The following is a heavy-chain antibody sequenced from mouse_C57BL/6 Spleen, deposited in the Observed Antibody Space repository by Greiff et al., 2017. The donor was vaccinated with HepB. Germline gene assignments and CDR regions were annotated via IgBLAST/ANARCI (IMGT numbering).Heavy chain of an antibody. Sequence: QVQLKQPGAELVRPGSSVKLSCKASGYTFTSYWMHWVKQRPIQGLEWIGNIDPSDSETHYNQKFKDKATLTVDKSSSTAYMQLSSLTSEDSAVYYCARSGGYYEGYFDYWGQGTTLTVSS. CDR2: IDPSDSET. D-gene: IGHD1-1*01. J-gene: IGHJ2*01. V-gene: IGHV1-52*01. CDR3: ARSGGYYEGYFDY. CDR1: GYTFTSYW.